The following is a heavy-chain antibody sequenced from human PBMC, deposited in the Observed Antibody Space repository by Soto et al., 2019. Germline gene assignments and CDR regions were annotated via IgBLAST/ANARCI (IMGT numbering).Heavy chain of an antibody. D-gene: IGHD3-3*01. CDR3: AMHTIFGVVTYDY. CDR1: GFTFSSYS. J-gene: IGHJ4*02. CDR2: ISSSSSTI. Sequence: EVQLVESGGGLVQPGGSLRLSCAASGFTFSSYSMNWVRQAPGKGLEWVSYISSSSSTIYYADSVKGRFTISRDNAKNSLYLQMNSLRAEDTAVYYCAMHTIFGVVTYDYWGQGTLVTVSS. V-gene: IGHV3-48*01.